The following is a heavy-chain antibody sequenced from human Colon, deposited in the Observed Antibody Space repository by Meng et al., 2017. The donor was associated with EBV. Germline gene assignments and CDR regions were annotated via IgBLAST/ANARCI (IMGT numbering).Heavy chain of an antibody. D-gene: IGHD4-17*01. V-gene: IGHV4-31*03. CDR1: GGSTRRGNSY. CDR2: IQYGGGT. Sequence: EPAQRRVRPPLTPSLTCLVSGGSTRRGNSYWSCLRQHPGKGLEYIGYIQYGGGTKSDPSIKRRVIISGDTSKNQFPLRLNSVPAADTAVYHWAILYGDSSVWYLDLWGRGTLVTVSS. J-gene: IGHJ2*01. CDR3: AILYGDSSVWYLDL.